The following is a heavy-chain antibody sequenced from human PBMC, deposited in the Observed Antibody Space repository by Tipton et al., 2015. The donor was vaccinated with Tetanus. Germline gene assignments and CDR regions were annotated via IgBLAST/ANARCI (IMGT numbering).Heavy chain of an antibody. CDR1: GGSLSRYY. D-gene: IGHD1-7*01. Sequence: TLSLTCAVYGGSLSRYYWTWIRQPPGKGLEWIGEISGTGSITKYNPSLKSRVSISIDGSKSQFSLNLTSVTAADTALYYCARGLGVAATTGFYFWGRGTLVTVSS. V-gene: IGHV4-34*01. CDR3: ARGLGVAATTGFYF. J-gene: IGHJ4*02. CDR2: ISGTGSIT.